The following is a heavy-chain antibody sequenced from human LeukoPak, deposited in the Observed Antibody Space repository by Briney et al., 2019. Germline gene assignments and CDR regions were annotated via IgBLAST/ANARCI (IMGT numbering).Heavy chain of an antibody. D-gene: IGHD4-17*01. V-gene: IGHV3-7*01. J-gene: IGHJ4*02. CDR1: GFTFSAYL. CDR3: VRDEGVTVTTYRFDY. CDR2: INQDGSEK. Sequence: GGSLRLSCAASGFTFSAYLMSWVRQAPGKGLEWLANINQDGSEKNYVDSVKGRFTISRDNAKNSLYLQMTSPRADDTAVYHCVRDEGVTVTTYRFDYWGQGTLVTVSS.